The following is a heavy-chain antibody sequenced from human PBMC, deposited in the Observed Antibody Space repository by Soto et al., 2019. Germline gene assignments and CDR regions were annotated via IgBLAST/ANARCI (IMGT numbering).Heavy chain of an antibody. CDR3: ARREIQGPIDY. CDR1: GYSISSSNW. D-gene: IGHD1-26*01. Sequence: QVQLQESGPGLVEPSDTLSLTCAVSGYSISSSNWWGWIRQPPGKGLEWIGYIYYSGTTYYNPSLKSRVTMSVDTSKNQFSLKVTSVTAVDTAVYYCARREIQGPIDYWGQGTLVTVSS. V-gene: IGHV4-28*01. CDR2: IYYSGTT. J-gene: IGHJ4*02.